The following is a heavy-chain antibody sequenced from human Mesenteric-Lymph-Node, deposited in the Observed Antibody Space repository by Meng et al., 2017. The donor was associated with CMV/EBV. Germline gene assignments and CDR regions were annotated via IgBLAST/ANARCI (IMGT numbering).Heavy chain of an antibody. CDR1: GYTFTSYA. J-gene: IGHJ4*02. V-gene: IGHV7-4-1*02. CDR3: ARGDPQQIGWASYFDY. Sequence: SGYTFTSYAMNWVRQAPGQGLEWMGWINTCTGNPTYAQGFTGRFVFSLGTSVSTAYLQINSLKAEDTAVYYCARGDPQQIGWASYFDYWGQGTLVTVSS. D-gene: IGHD3-16*01. CDR2: INTCTGNP.